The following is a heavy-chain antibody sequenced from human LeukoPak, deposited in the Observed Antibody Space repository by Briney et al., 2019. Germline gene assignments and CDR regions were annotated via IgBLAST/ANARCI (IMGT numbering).Heavy chain of an antibody. J-gene: IGHJ4*02. D-gene: IGHD2-2*01. V-gene: IGHV3-30*18. CDR2: ISYDGSNK. CDR1: GFTFSSYG. Sequence: KSGGSLRLSCAASGFTFSSYGMHWVRQAPGKGLEWVAVISYDGSNKYYADSVKGRFTISRDNSKNTLYLQMNSLRAEDTAVYYCAKGLVVPAAFFDCWGQGTLVTVSS. CDR3: AKGLVVPAAFFDC.